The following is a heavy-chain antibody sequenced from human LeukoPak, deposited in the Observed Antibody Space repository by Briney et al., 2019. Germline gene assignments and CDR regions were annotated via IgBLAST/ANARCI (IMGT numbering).Heavy chain of an antibody. V-gene: IGHV3-30-3*01. J-gene: IGHJ3*02. D-gene: IGHD1-26*01. CDR1: GFTFSTYA. CDR2: ISYDGSNK. CDR3: ARDPYRFAFDI. Sequence: GGSLRLSCAASGFTFSTYAMHWVRQAPGEGLEWVAVISYDGSNKYYADSVKGRFTISRDNANNSLYLQMNSLRAEDTAVYYCARDPYRFAFDIWGQGTVVLVSS.